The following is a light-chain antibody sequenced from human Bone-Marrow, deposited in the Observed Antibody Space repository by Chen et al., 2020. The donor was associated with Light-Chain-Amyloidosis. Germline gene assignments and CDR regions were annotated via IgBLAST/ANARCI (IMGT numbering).Light chain of an antibody. CDR3: QSADSSGTYEVI. V-gene: IGLV3-25*03. Sequence: SYELTQPPSVSVSPGQTARITCSGDDLPTKYAYWYQQKPGQAPVLVIHRDTERPSGISERFSGSRSGITATLTIRGVRAEDEADYHWQSADSSGTYEVIFGGGTKLTVL. CDR1: DLPTKY. CDR2: RDT. J-gene: IGLJ2*01.